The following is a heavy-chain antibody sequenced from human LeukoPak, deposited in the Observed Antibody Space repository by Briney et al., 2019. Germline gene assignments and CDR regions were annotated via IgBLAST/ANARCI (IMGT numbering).Heavy chain of an antibody. Sequence: PGGSLRLSCAASGFTFSSYGMHWVRQGPGKGLEWVAFIRHDGSKKYHADSVKGRFTISRDNSKNTLYVQMNSLRSDDTAVYYCAGDAFDIWGQGTMVTVSS. J-gene: IGHJ3*02. CDR2: IRHDGSKK. CDR1: GFTFSSYG. V-gene: IGHV3-30*02. CDR3: AGDAFDI.